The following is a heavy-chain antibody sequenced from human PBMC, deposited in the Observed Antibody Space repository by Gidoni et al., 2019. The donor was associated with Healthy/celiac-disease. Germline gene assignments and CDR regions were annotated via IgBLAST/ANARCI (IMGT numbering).Heavy chain of an antibody. Sequence: QVQLVESGGGVVQPGRSLSLSCAASGFTFSSYAMHWVRQAPGKGLAWVAVISYDGSNKYYADSVKGRFTISRDNSKNTLYLQMNSLRAEDTAVYYCARVAHYYDSSGYSGSYYYYGMDVWGQGTTVTVSS. CDR3: ARVAHYYDSSGYSGSYYYYGMDV. CDR2: ISYDGSNK. V-gene: IGHV3-30-3*01. CDR1: GFTFSSYA. D-gene: IGHD3-22*01. J-gene: IGHJ6*02.